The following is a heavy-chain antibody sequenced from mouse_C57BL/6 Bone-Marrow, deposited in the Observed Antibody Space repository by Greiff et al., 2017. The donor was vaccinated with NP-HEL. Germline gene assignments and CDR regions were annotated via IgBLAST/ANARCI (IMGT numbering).Heavy chain of an antibody. J-gene: IGHJ4*01. Sequence: VQLQQSGAELVRPGASVKLSCTASGFNIKDDYMHWVKQRPEHGLEWIGWIDPENGDTEYASKFQGKATITADTSSNTAYLQLSSLTSEDTAVYYCTTTAMDYWGQGTSVTVSS. CDR2: IDPENGDT. V-gene: IGHV14-4*01. CDR1: GFNIKDDY. CDR3: TTTAMDY.